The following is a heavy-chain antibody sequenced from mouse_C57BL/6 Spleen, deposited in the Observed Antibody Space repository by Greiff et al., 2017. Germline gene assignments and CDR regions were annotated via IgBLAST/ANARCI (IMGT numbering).Heavy chain of an antibody. CDR3: ARTGYGSTPWFAY. D-gene: IGHD1-1*01. Sequence: EVKLVESGPELVKPGASVKIPCKASGYTFTDYNMDWVKQSHGKSLEWIGDINPNNGGTIYNQKFKGKATLTVDKSSSTAYMELRSLTSEDTAVYYCARTGYGSTPWFAYWGQGTLVTVSA. V-gene: IGHV1-18*01. CDR1: GYTFTDYN. J-gene: IGHJ3*01. CDR2: INPNNGGT.